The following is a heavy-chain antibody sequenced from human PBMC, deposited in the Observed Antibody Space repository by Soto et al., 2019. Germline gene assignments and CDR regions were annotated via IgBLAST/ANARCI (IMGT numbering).Heavy chain of an antibody. CDR1: GFTFRTYG. J-gene: IGHJ3*02. Sequence: GGSLRLSCAASGFTFRTYGMIWVRQAPGKGLEWVSSISGRGDSTYYADSVKGRFTISRDNSKNTLYLQMNSLRADDTAVYYCATKGPPRNAFDIWGQGTMVTVSS. CDR2: ISGRGDST. V-gene: IGHV3-23*01. CDR3: ATKGPPRNAFDI.